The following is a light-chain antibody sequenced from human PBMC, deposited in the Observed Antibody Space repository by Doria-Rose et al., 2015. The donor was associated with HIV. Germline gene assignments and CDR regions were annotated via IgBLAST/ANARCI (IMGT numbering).Light chain of an antibody. J-gene: IGKJ5*01. V-gene: IGKV3-15*01. CDR1: QSVSTD. Sequence: DIVMTQTPETLSVSPGESATLSCRASQSVSTDLAWYQHKPGQTPRLLIWGASTRATGIPARFSGSGSGTEFYLTISSLQSEDFAIYFCHQYNNWPTFGQGTRLDIK. CDR3: HQYNNWPT. CDR2: GAS.